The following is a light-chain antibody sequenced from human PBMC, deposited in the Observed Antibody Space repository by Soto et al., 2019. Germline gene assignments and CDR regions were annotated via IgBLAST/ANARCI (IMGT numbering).Light chain of an antibody. J-gene: IGLJ2*01. V-gene: IGLV1-51*02. Sequence: QSVLTQPPSVSAAPGQRVTISCSGSISNIGNGYVSCYQQLPGTVPKLLIYQDYKRPSGIPDRFYGSKSGTSATLGITGLQTGDEADYYCGTWDSGLSAGLFGGGTKLTVL. CDR1: ISNIGNGY. CDR2: QDY. CDR3: GTWDSGLSAGL.